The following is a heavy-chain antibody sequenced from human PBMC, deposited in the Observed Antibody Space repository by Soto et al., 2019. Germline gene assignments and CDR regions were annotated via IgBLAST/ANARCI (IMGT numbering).Heavy chain of an antibody. V-gene: IGHV1-18*01. CDR3: ARGLESIAARPVNNWFDP. Sequence: ASVKVSCKASGYTLPNFGLSWVRQAPGQGLEWMGCISAYTANTNYAQKLQDRVTMTTDTSTSTAYMELRSLRSDDTAVYYCARGLESIAARPVNNWFDPWGQGTLVTVSS. D-gene: IGHD6-6*01. J-gene: IGHJ5*02. CDR2: ISAYTANT. CDR1: GYTLPNFG.